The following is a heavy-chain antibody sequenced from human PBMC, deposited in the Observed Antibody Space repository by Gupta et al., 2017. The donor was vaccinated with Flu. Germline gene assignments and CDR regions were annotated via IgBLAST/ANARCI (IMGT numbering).Heavy chain of an antibody. V-gene: IGHV1-18*01. CDR3: ARVLGVAYDSSGSYYAFDI. D-gene: IGHD3-22*01. J-gene: IGHJ3*02. CDR2: LSAYYGNT. CDR1: GYSFTAYG. Sequence: QVHLVQSGGEVKKPGAPVKVSCKTSGYSFTAYGISWVRQAPGQGLEWMGWLSAYYGNTNYAQKFQGRVTMTTDTSTSTAYMELRTLRSDDTAIYYCARVLGVAYDSSGSYYAFDIWGQGTMVTVSS.